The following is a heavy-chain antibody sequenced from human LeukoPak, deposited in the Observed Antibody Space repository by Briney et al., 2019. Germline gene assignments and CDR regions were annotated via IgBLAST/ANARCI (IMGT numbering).Heavy chain of an antibody. CDR2: FDPGEDKL. CDR1: GYSLSELS. CDR3: ATGDEWQLLDY. J-gene: IGHJ4*02. Sequence: ASVKVSCEVSGYSLSELSMHWVRQAPGKGLEYMGGFDPGEDKLIYAQELQGRVTMTEDKSTDTAYMELSSLRYEDTAVYYCATGDEWQLLDYWGQGTLVTVSS. V-gene: IGHV1-24*01. D-gene: IGHD3-10*01.